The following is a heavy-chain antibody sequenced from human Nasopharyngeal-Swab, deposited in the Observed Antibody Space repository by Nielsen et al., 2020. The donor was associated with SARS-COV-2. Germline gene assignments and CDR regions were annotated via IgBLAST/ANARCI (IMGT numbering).Heavy chain of an antibody. D-gene: IGHD3-10*01. CDR3: ATRDYYGSGTMGIPFDY. V-gene: IGHV4-39*01. Sequence: PGKGLEWFGSIYYSGSTYYNPSLKRRVTISVDTSKNQFSLKLSSVTAADTAVYYCATRDYYGSGTMGIPFDYWGQGTLVTVSS. J-gene: IGHJ4*02. CDR2: IYYSGST.